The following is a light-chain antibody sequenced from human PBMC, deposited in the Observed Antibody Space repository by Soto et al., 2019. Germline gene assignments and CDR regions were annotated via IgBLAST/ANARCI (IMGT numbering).Light chain of an antibody. CDR2: KAS. J-gene: IGKJ1*01. V-gene: IGKV1-5*03. Sequence: DIQMTQSPSTLSASVGERVTITCRASQSISSWLAWYQQKPGTAPKLLIYKASTLQSWVPSRFSGSGSGTEFTLTISSLQPDDFATYYCQQYSDNWTFGQGTKV. CDR1: QSISSW. CDR3: QQYSDNWT.